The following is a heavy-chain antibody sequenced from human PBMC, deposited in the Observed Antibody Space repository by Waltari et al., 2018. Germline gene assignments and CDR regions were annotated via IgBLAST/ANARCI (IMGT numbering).Heavy chain of an antibody. CDR2: IYYSGST. D-gene: IGHD3-10*01. CDR1: GGSISSSSYH. V-gene: IGHV4-39*07. Sequence: QLQLQESGPGLVKPSETLSLTCTVSGGSISSSSYHWGWIRQPPGKGLEWIGSIYYSGSTYYNPSLKSRVTISVDTSKNQFSLKLSSVTAADTAVYYCARGYGVAPHFGYWGQGTLVTVSS. J-gene: IGHJ4*02. CDR3: ARGYGVAPHFGY.